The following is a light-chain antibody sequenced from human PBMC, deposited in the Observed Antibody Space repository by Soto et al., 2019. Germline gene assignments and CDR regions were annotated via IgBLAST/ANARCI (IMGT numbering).Light chain of an antibody. V-gene: IGLV2-8*01. Sequence: QSVLTQPPSASGSPGQSVAISCTGTSSDVGAYIYVSWYQQYPGKAPKLIIYEVNNRPSGVSGRFSGSKSDTTAYLTISGLQAEDEADYYCSSYSDSDTKVFGTGTKLTVL. CDR1: SSDVGAYIY. J-gene: IGLJ1*01. CDR3: SSYSDSDTKV. CDR2: EVN.